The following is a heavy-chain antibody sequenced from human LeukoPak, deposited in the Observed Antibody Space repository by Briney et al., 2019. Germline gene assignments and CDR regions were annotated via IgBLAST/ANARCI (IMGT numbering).Heavy chain of an antibody. J-gene: IGHJ6*03. CDR1: GGTFSSYA. Sequence: SVKVSCKASGGTFSSYAISWVRQAPGQGLEWRGGIIPIFGTANYAQKFQGRVTITADESTSTAHMQMSSLRSEDTAVYYCARGTLYYDILSGYSDGYYYMDVWGKGATVTVSS. D-gene: IGHD3-9*01. CDR2: IIPIFGTA. V-gene: IGHV1-69*13. CDR3: ARGTLYYDILSGYSDGYYYMDV.